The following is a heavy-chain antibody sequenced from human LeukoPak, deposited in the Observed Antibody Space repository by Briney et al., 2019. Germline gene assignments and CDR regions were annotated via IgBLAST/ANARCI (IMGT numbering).Heavy chain of an antibody. CDR2: IRYDRSNK. J-gene: IGHJ6*02. CDR3: AKDLSPAAGTHYYYGMDV. CDR1: GFTFSSYG. Sequence: GGSLRLSCAASGFTFSSYGMHWVRQAPGTGLEGVAFIRYDRSNKYYADSVKGRFTISRDNSKNTLYLQMNSLRAEDTAVYYCAKDLSPAAGTHYYYGMDVWGQGTTVTVSS. V-gene: IGHV3-30*02. D-gene: IGHD6-13*01.